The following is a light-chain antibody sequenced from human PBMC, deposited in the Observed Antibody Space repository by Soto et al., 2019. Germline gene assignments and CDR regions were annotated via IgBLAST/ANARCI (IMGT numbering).Light chain of an antibody. Sequence: DIQMTQSPSSLSASVGDTVTLTCRASQSVDNYLTWYQQKPGKAPGLLIYAASTLHRGVPSRCSASGSGTDFTLTIRILQPEAFATYCSQQDFRPPHTFGPGNKVDIK. CDR2: AAS. V-gene: IGKV1-39*01. CDR3: QQDFRPPHT. J-gene: IGKJ3*01. CDR1: QSVDNY.